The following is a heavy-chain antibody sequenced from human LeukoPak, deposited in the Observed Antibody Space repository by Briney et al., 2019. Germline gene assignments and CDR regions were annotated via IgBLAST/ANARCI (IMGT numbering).Heavy chain of an antibody. J-gene: IGHJ5*02. CDR3: AREAIAAAGNHWFDP. CDR2: MNPNSGNT. CDR1: GYTFTSYD. V-gene: IGHV1-8*01. D-gene: IGHD6-13*01. Sequence: ASVKVSCKASGYTFTSYDINWVRQATGQGLEWMGWMNPNSGNTGYAQKFQGRVTMTRNTSISTAYMELSSLRSEDTAVYYCAREAIAAAGNHWFDPWGQGILVTVSS.